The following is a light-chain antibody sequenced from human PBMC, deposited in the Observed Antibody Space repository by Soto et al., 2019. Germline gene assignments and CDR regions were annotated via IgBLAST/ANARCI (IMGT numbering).Light chain of an antibody. J-gene: IGKJ4*01. CDR1: QSISSH. Sequence: DIQMTQSPSTLSASVGDRVTITCRASQSISSHLAWYQQKPGKAPKLLIYDASSLESGVPSRFSGSGSGTEFTLTISSLQPDDFATYYCQQYNSYSPLTFGGGTKVEIK. V-gene: IGKV1-5*01. CDR3: QQYNSYSPLT. CDR2: DAS.